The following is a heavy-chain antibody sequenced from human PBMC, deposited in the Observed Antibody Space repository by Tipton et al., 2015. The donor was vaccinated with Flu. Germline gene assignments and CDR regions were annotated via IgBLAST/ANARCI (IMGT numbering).Heavy chain of an antibody. CDR1: GGSIGVTTYY. V-gene: IGHV4-39*07. J-gene: IGHJ6*02. Sequence: TLSLTCTVSGGSIGVTTYYWGWIRQPPGKGLEYIGSVYYTGGTYFNPSLKSRVTVSIDTSKKQFSLKLNSVTAADTAVYYCGRESPPDVWGQGTTVTVSS. CDR3: GRESPPDV. CDR2: VYYTGGT.